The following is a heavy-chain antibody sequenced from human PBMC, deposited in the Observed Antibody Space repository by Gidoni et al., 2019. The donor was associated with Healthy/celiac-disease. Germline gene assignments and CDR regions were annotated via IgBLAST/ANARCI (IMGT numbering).Heavy chain of an antibody. J-gene: IGHJ5*02. CDR2: IYCSGST. V-gene: IGHV4-31*03. CDR3: ARGAILVWFGESLNWFDP. D-gene: IGHD3-10*01. CDR1: GGSISSGGYY. Sequence: QVQLQESGPGLVKPSQTLSLTCTVSGGSISSGGYYWSWIRQHPGKGLEWIGYIYCSGSTYYNPSLKSRVTISVDTSKNQFSLKLSSVTAADTAVYYCARGAILVWFGESLNWFDPWGQGTLVTVSS.